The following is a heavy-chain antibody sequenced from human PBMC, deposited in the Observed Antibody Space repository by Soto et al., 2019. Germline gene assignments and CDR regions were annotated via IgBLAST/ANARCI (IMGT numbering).Heavy chain of an antibody. CDR2: IYYSGST. V-gene: IGHV4-30-4*01. CDR1: GGSISRGDYY. CDR3: ARLVPAAAHYFDY. D-gene: IGHD2-2*01. Sequence: PSETLSLTCTVSGGSISRGDYYWSWIRQPPGKGLEWIGYIYYSGSTYYNPSLKSRVTISVDTSKNQFSLKVSSVTAADTAVYYCARLVPAAAHYFDYWGQGTLVTVSS. J-gene: IGHJ4*02.